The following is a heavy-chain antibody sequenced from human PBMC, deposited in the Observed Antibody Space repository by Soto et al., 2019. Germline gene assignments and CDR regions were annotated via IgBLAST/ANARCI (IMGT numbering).Heavy chain of an antibody. V-gene: IGHV1-18*01. J-gene: IGHJ4*02. CDR3: ARDKGDIVVVVAASGYFAY. CDR2: ISADNGNT. D-gene: IGHD2-15*01. Sequence: QVQLVQSGAEVKKPGASVKVSCKASGYTFTSYGISWGRQAPGQGLEWMGWISADNGNTNYAQKLQGSVTMTTDTTKRRAYMELRSLRSDDTAVYYCARDKGDIVVVVAASGYFAYWGQGTLVTVSA. CDR1: GYTFTSYG.